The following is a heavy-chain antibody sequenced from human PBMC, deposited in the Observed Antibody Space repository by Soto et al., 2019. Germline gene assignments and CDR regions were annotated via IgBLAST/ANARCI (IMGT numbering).Heavy chain of an antibody. J-gene: IGHJ6*03. CDR1: GFTFGDYA. V-gene: IGHV3-49*03. D-gene: IGHD7-27*01. Sequence: EVQLVESGGGLVQPGRSLRLSCTASGFTFGDYAMSWFRQAPGKGLEWVGFIRSKAYGGTTEYAASVKGRFTISRDDSESIAYLQMNSLKTEDTAVYYCTRELGLNYYYYYMDVWGKGTTVTVSS. CDR2: IRSKAYGGTT. CDR3: TRELGLNYYYYYMDV.